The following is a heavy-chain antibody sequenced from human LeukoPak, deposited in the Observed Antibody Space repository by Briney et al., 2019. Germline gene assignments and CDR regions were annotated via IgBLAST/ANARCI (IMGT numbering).Heavy chain of an antibody. CDR1: KYTFTASY. D-gene: IGHD5-12*01. V-gene: IGHV1-2*02. J-gene: IGHJ4*02. CDR2: IHPNTGTT. CDR3: ARHSGEQWLPHFDY. Sequence: GASVKVSCKASKYTFTASYIHWVRQAPGQGLEWMGWIHPNTGTTNFAQKFQGRVALTRDASITTAYMDLSSLRSDDTAMYYCARHSGEQWLPHFDYWGQGTLVTVSS.